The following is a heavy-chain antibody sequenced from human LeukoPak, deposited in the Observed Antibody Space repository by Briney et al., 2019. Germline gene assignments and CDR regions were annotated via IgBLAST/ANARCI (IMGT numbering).Heavy chain of an antibody. Sequence: PSETLSLTCTVSGGSISSSSYYWGWIRQPPGKGLEWIGSIYYSGSTYYNPSLKSRVTISVDTSKNQFSLKLSSVTAADTAVYYCARWKDHTMVRGVIGYWGQGTLVTVSS. CDR3: ARWKDHTMVRGVIGY. D-gene: IGHD3-10*01. CDR2: IYYSGST. V-gene: IGHV4-39*07. J-gene: IGHJ4*02. CDR1: GGSISSSSYY.